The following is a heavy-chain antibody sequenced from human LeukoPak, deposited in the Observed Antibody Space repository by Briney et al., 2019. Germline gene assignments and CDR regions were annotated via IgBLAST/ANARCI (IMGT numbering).Heavy chain of an antibody. CDR3: ARAPEYSSGWYRRDWFDP. V-gene: IGHV4-61*02. CDR1: GGSISSGSYY. D-gene: IGHD6-19*01. CDR2: IYTSGST. Sequence: TASETLSLTCTGSGGSISSGSYYWSWIRQPAGKGLEWIGRIYTSGSTNYSPSLKSRVTISVDTSKNQFSLKLSSVTAADTAVYYCARAPEYSSGWYRRDWFDPWGQGTLVTVSS. J-gene: IGHJ5*02.